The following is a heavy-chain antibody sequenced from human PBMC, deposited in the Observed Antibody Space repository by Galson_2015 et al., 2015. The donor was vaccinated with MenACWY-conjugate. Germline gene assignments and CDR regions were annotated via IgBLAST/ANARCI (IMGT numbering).Heavy chain of an antibody. CDR1: GFTFNNYA. J-gene: IGHJ5*02. Sequence: SLRLSCAASGFTFNNYAMNWLRQAPGKGLEWLSVISDRGTYTAYADSVKGRFAISRDNSKDTVFLQMTSLGVEDTAVYFCGKDKVADTAMVIEPWGQGALVSVSS. D-gene: IGHD5-18*01. CDR3: GKDKVADTAMVIEP. CDR2: ISDRGTYT. V-gene: IGHV3-23*01.